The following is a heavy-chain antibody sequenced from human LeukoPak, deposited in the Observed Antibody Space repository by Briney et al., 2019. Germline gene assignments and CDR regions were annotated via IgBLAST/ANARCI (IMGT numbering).Heavy chain of an antibody. CDR1: GYSFTNYW. J-gene: IGHJ4*02. CDR2: IYPGDSDT. Sequence: GESLKISCKGSGYSFTNYWIGWVRQMPGKGLEWMGTIYPGDSDTRYSPSFQGQVTISADKSISTAYLQWSSLKASDTAMYYCARRYCSGGNCYNFDYWGQGTLVTVSS. CDR3: ARRYCSGGNCYNFDY. D-gene: IGHD2-15*01. V-gene: IGHV5-51*01.